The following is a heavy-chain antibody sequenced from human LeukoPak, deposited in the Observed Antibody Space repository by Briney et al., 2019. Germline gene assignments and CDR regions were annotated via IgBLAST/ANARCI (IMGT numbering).Heavy chain of an antibody. CDR3: ARHEWLVPDNWFDP. CDR1: GGSISSGGYY. CDR2: IYYSGST. D-gene: IGHD6-19*01. V-gene: IGHV4-39*01. J-gene: IGHJ5*02. Sequence: PSQTLSLTCTVSGGSISSGGYYWSWIRQPPGKGLEWIGSIYYSGSTYYNPSLKSRVTISVDTSKNQFSLKLSSVTAADTAVYYCARHEWLVPDNWFDPWGQGTLVTVSS.